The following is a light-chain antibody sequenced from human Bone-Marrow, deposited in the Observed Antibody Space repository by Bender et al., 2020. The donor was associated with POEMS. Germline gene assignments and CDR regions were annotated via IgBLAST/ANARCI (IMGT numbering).Light chain of an antibody. CDR1: RGHSRYA. CDR2: VNSDGTH. J-gene: IGLJ2*01. Sequence: QLMLTQSPSASAALGASVKLTCSLGRGHSRYAIAWHQQQPGTGPLYLMKVNSDGTHTKGDGIPDRFSGSSSGTERYLTISSLRSEDEADYYCQTWGTDVVFGGGTKLTVL. CDR3: QTWGTDVV. V-gene: IGLV4-69*01.